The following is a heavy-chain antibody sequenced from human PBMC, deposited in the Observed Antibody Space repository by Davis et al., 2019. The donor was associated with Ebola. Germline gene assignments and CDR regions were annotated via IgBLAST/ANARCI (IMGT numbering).Heavy chain of an antibody. CDR1: GYDFPNYW. Sequence: GESLKISCRASGYDFPNYWIGWVRQMPGKGLEWMGIIWPGDSDTRYSPSFQGHFTISVDKSISSAFLQWSSLKASDTAMYYCARRDYYGSGSNYFDYWGQGTLVTVSS. D-gene: IGHD3-10*01. V-gene: IGHV5-51*01. J-gene: IGHJ4*02. CDR2: IWPGDSDT. CDR3: ARRDYYGSGSNYFDY.